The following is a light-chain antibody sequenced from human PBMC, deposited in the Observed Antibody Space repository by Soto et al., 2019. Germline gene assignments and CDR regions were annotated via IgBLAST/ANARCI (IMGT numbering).Light chain of an antibody. V-gene: IGKV3-11*01. CDR1: QSVSYSY. CDR3: QQRNNWPQT. CDR2: DAS. J-gene: IGKJ3*01. Sequence: EIVLTQSPGTLSLSPGERATLSCRASQSVSYSYLAWFQQTPGQAPRLLIYDASNRATGIPARFSGSGSGTDFTLTISSLEPEDFAVYYCQQRNNWPQTFGPGTKVDIK.